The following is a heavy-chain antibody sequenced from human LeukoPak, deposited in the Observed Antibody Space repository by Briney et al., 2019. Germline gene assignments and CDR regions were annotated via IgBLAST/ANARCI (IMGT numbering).Heavy chain of an antibody. CDR2: ISSSGSTI. V-gene: IGHV3-11*04. D-gene: IGHD3-22*01. CDR1: GFTFSDYY. Sequence: GGSLRLSCAASGFTFSDYYMSWIRQAPGKGLEWVSYISSSGSTIYYADSVKGRFTISRDNAKNSLYLQMNSLRAEDTAVYYCARDPQTYYYDSSGSNWFDPWGQGTLVTVSS. J-gene: IGHJ5*02. CDR3: ARDPQTYYYDSSGSNWFDP.